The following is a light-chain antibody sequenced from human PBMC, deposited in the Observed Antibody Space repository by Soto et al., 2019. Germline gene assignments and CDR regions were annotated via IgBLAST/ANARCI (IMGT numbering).Light chain of an antibody. Sequence: NFMLTQPHSVSESPGKTVTISCTRSSGSIASNYVQWYQQRPGSAPTTVIYGDNQRPSGVPDRFSGSIDSSSNSASLTISGLKTEDEADYYCQSYDSSYAVFGGGTQLTVL. J-gene: IGLJ7*01. CDR1: SGSIASNY. V-gene: IGLV6-57*04. CDR3: QSYDSSYAV. CDR2: GDN.